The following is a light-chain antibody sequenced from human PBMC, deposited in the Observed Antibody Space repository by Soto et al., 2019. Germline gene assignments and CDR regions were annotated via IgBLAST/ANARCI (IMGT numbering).Light chain of an antibody. CDR2: AAS. J-gene: IGKJ5*01. CDR3: QQLKSNLIT. CDR1: QGINSY. Sequence: DIQLTQSPSFLSASVGDRVTITCRASQGINSYLAWYQQKPGKAPKLLIYAASTLQSGVPSRFSGSGSGTEFNLTISSLQPEDFATYYCQQLKSNLITFGQGTRLEIK. V-gene: IGKV1-9*01.